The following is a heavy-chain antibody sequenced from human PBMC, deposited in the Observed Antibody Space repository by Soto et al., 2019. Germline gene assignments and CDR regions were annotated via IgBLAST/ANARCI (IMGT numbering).Heavy chain of an antibody. CDR3: ARDRHNTFVDP. J-gene: IGHJ5*02. V-gene: IGHV4-31*03. D-gene: IGHD1-1*01. CDR1: GSSMSGGGYY. Sequence: QVQLQESGPGLVKPSQTLSLTCTVSGSSMSGGGYYWTWIRQSPGKGLEWIGYIYDSGSTYYNPSLDSRVSMSLDTSRSQFSLTLHSVPAANTAIYYCARDRHNTFVDPRGQGTLGSVSS. CDR2: IYDSGST.